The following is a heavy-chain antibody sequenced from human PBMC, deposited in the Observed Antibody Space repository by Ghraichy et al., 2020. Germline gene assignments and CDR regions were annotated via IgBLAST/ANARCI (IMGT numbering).Heavy chain of an antibody. V-gene: IGHV3-21*01. CDR1: GFTFSSYS. D-gene: IGHD3-10*01. J-gene: IGHJ6*02. CDR2: ISSSSSYI. Sequence: GGSLRLSCAASGFTFSSYSMNWGRQAPGKGLEWVSSISSSSSYIYYADSVKGRFTISRDNAKNSLYLQMNSLRAEDTAVYYCARDSVLLWFGSPNYYYGMDVWGQGTTVTVSS. CDR3: ARDSVLLWFGSPNYYYGMDV.